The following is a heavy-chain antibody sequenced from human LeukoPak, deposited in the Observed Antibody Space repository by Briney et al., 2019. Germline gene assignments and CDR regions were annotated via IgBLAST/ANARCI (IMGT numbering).Heavy chain of an antibody. CDR1: GLTFTNYA. CDR2: ISGRGASK. Sequence: GGSLRLSCAVSGLTFTNYAMSWVRQAPGKGLEWVSGISGRGASKYYADSVKGRFTISRDNSKNTVYLQMNSLRAEDTAVYYCARADWDTAMIDYWGQGTLVTVSS. J-gene: IGHJ4*02. CDR3: ARADWDTAMIDY. D-gene: IGHD5-18*01. V-gene: IGHV3-23*01.